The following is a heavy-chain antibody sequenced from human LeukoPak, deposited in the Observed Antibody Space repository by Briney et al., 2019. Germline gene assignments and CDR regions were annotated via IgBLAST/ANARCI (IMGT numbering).Heavy chain of an antibody. CDR3: AKDPSYYGSGILFDY. V-gene: IGHV3-23*01. CDR2: ISGSGGST. D-gene: IGHD3-10*01. CDR1: GFTFSSYA. Sequence: GRSLRLSCAASGFTFSSYAMSWVRQAPGKGLEWVSAISGSGGSTYYADSVKGRFTISRDNSKNTLYLQMNSLRAEDTAVYYCAKDPSYYGSGILFDYWGQGTLVTVSS. J-gene: IGHJ4*02.